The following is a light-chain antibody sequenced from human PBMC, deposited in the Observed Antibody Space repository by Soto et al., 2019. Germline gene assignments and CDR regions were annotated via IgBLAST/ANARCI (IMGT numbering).Light chain of an antibody. CDR3: CSYAGSFHVV. CDR1: SSDVGGYNY. J-gene: IGLJ2*01. CDR2: DVS. Sequence: QSVLTQPRSVSGSPGQSVTISCTGTSSDVGGYNYVSWYQQYPGKAPKLMIYDVSKRPSGVPDRFSGSKSGNTASLTISGLQAEDEADYYCCSYAGSFHVVFDGGTKLTVL. V-gene: IGLV2-11*01.